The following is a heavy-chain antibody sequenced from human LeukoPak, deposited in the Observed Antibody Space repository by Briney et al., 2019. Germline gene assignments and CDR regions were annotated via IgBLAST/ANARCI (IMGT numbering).Heavy chain of an antibody. CDR1: GFTFSTYW. CDR3: ARDYWVVVAATRYFDY. J-gene: IGHJ4*02. Sequence: PGGSLRLSCAASGFTFSTYWMSWVRQAPGKGLEWLAVIKPDGTEKYYVDSIKGRFTISRDNAKNSLYLQMNSLRAEDTAVYYCARDYWVVVAATRYFDYWGQGTLVTVSS. CDR2: IKPDGTEK. V-gene: IGHV3-7*03. D-gene: IGHD2-15*01.